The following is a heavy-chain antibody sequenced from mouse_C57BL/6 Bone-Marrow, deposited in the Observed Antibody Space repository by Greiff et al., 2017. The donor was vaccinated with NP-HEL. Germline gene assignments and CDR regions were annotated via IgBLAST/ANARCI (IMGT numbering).Heavy chain of an antibody. CDR2: INPGSGGT. J-gene: IGHJ3*01. CDR3: ARSEGYDYKFAY. D-gene: IGHD2-4*01. CDR1: GYAFTNYL. V-gene: IGHV1-54*01. Sequence: VQLQESGAELVRPGTSVKVSCKASGYAFTNYLIEWVKQRPGQGLEWIGVINPGSGGTNYNEKFKGKATLTADKSSSTAYMQLSSLTSEDSAVYFCARSEGYDYKFAYWGQGTLVTVSA.